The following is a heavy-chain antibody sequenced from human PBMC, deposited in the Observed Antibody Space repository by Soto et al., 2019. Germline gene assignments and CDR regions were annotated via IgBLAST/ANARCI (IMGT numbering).Heavy chain of an antibody. CDR1: GFPFSSYW. CDR3: ARSGIAVAGAHYYYYYYMDV. CDR2: IKQDGSEK. D-gene: IGHD6-19*01. J-gene: IGHJ6*03. Sequence: GGSLRLSCAASGFPFSSYWMSWVRQAPGKGLEWVANIKQDGSEKYYVDSVKGRFTISRDNAKNSLYLQMNSLRAEDTAVYYCARSGIAVAGAHYYYYYYMDVWGKGTTVTVSS. V-gene: IGHV3-7*01.